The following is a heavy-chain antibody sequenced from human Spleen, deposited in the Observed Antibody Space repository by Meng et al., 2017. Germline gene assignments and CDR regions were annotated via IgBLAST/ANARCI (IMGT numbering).Heavy chain of an antibody. V-gene: IGHV4-39*01. CDR1: GGPISTLGYD. CDR2: IGHSGIT. CDR3: VRSSGWVRTGFDP. D-gene: IGHD6-19*01. J-gene: IGHJ5*02. Sequence: QPQLQESGPGLVKPSEALSLTCRVSGGPISTLGYDWGWIRQPPGKGMEWIGSIGHSGITYYTPSLKSRVTVSIDTSKSQFSLKLNSVTAADTAVYYCVRSSGWVRTGFDPWGQGTLVTVSS.